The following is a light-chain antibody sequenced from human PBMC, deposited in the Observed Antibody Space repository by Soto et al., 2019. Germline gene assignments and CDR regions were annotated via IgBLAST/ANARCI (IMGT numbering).Light chain of an antibody. CDR1: QSISSW. Sequence: DIQMTQSPSTRSASVGDRVTITGRGSQSISSWLAWYQQKPGKAPKLLIYKASSLESGVPSRFSGSGSGTEFTLTISSLQPDDFATYYCQQYNSYSTFGQGTKVEIK. V-gene: IGKV1-5*03. CDR3: QQYNSYST. CDR2: KAS. J-gene: IGKJ1*01.